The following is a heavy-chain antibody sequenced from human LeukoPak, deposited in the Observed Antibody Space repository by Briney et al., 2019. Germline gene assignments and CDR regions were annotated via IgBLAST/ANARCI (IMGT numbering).Heavy chain of an antibody. CDR3: ARGRDGYNWIDY. V-gene: IGHV3-30*03. Sequence: GGSLRLSCSASGFTFTSYGMHWVRQAPGKGLEWVAVISYDGITNYYADSVKGRFTVSRDNSENTLYLQMNSLRAEDTAVYYCARGRDGYNWIDYWGQGTLVTVSS. D-gene: IGHD5-24*01. CDR2: ISYDGITN. CDR1: GFTFTSYG. J-gene: IGHJ4*02.